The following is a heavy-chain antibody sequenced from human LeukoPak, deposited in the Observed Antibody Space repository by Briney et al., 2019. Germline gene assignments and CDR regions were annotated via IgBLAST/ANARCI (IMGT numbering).Heavy chain of an antibody. D-gene: IGHD5-18*01. CDR3: ARHSDTAMVTVYGY. CDR1: GYSLTSYW. Sequence: GESLKISCKVSGYSLTSYWIGWVLQMPGKGLEWMGIIYPGDSDTRYSPSFQGQVTISADKSISTAYLQWSSLKASDTAMYYCARHSDTAMVTVYGYWGQGTLVTVSS. CDR2: IYPGDSDT. V-gene: IGHV5-51*01. J-gene: IGHJ4*02.